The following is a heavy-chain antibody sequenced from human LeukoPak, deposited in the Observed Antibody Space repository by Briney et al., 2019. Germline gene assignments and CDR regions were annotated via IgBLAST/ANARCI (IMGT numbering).Heavy chain of an antibody. J-gene: IGHJ4*02. Sequence: GGSLRLTCAASGFTFSSYAMSWVRQAPGKGLEWVSVISGSGDSTHYSDSVKGRFTISRDNSKNTVYLQMNSLRAEDTAVYYCANEGPSFDYWGQGTLVTVTS. V-gene: IGHV3-23*01. CDR3: ANEGPSFDY. CDR2: ISGSGDST. CDR1: GFTFSSYA.